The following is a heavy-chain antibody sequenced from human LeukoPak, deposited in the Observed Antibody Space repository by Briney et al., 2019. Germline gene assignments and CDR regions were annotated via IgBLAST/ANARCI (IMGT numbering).Heavy chain of an antibody. Sequence: GGSLRLSCATSGITNARMSWVRQAPGKGLEWVSVIYSGGSTYYADSVKGRLTISRHNSENTLYLQMNSLRPEDTAVYYCAREYSSSRSDAFDVWGQRTMVSVYS. CDR1: GITNAR. V-gene: IGHV3-53*04. CDR2: IYSGGST. CDR3: AREYSSSRSDAFDV. D-gene: IGHD6-13*01. J-gene: IGHJ3*01.